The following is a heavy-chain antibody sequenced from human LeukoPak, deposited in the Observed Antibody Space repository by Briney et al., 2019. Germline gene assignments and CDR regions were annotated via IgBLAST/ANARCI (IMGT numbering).Heavy chain of an antibody. V-gene: IGHV4-34*01. D-gene: IGHD3-22*01. CDR3: ARDPKDYYDSSGYWRAYYFDY. CDR2: INHSGST. Sequence: SETLSLTCAVYGGSFSGYYWSWIRQPPGKGLEWIGEINHSGSTNYSPSLKSRVTISVDTSKNQFSLKLSSVTAADTAVYYCARDPKDYYDSSGYWRAYYFDYWGQGTLVTVSS. J-gene: IGHJ4*02. CDR1: GGSFSGYY.